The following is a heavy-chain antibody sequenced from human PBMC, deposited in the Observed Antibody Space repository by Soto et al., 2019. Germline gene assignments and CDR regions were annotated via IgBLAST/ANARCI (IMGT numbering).Heavy chain of an antibody. CDR3: ARTDGYEIEY. D-gene: IGHD5-12*01. Sequence: PGESLKISCKGSEYSFVSYWIAWVRQRPGKGLEWMGIIYPGDSDSTYSPSFQGQVTLSVDKSINTVFLQWSSLEASDTAMYYCARTDGYEIEYWGQGTQVTVSS. V-gene: IGHV5-51*01. CDR1: EYSFVSYW. J-gene: IGHJ4*02. CDR2: IYPGDSDS.